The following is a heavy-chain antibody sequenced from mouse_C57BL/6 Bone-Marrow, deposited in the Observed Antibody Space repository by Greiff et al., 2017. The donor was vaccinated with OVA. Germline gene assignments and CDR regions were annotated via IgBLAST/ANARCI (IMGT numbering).Heavy chain of an antibody. CDR3: TSYGNFDY. J-gene: IGHJ2*01. Sequence: EVMLVESGAELVRPGASVKLSCTASGFNIKDDYMHWVKQRPEQGLEWIGWIDPENGDTEYASKFQGKATITADTSSNTAYLQLRSLTSEDTAVYYCTSYGNFDYWGQGTTLTVSS. D-gene: IGHD2-1*01. V-gene: IGHV14-4*01. CDR1: GFNIKDDY. CDR2: IDPENGDT.